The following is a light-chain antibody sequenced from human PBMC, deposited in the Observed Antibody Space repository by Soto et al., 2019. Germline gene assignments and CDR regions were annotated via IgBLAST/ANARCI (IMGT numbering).Light chain of an antibody. J-gene: IGKJ4*01. CDR3: QQRSSWPLT. CDR1: QDITTY. Sequence: IVLTQSPASVSLSPGERATLSCRASQDITTYLAWYQQKPGQAPRLFIYDTFNRASDVPARFSGSGSGTVFTLTITNVAPDDSAIYYCQQRSSWPLTFGGGTKVDIK. V-gene: IGKV3-11*01. CDR2: DTF.